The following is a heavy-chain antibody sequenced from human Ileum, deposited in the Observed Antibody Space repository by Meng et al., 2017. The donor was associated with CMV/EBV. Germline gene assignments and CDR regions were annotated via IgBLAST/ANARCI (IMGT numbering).Heavy chain of an antibody. CDR2: IGSSSSYI. CDR3: ARARRKYCSSTSCHPGEFDY. Sequence: FSSYSMNWVRQAPGKGLEWVSSIGSSSSYIYYADSVKGRFTISRDNAKNSLYLQMNSLRAEDTAVYYCARARRKYCSSTSCHPGEFDYWGQGTLVTVSS. J-gene: IGHJ4*02. CDR1: FSSYS. V-gene: IGHV3-21*01. D-gene: IGHD2-2*01.